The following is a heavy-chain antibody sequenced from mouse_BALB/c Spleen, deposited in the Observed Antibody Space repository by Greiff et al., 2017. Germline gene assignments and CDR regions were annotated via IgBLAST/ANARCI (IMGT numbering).Heavy chain of an antibody. V-gene: IGHV3-6*02. CDR2: ISYDGSN. CDR3: ARGGGTYYAMDY. D-gene: IGHD4-1*01. J-gene: IGHJ4*01. Sequence: VQLQQSGPGLVKPSQSLSLTCSVTGYSITSGYYWNWIRQFPGNKLEWMGYISYDGSNNYNPSLKNRISITRDTSKNQFFLKLNSVTTEDTATYYCARGGGTYYAMDYWGQGTSVTVSS. CDR1: GYSITSGYY.